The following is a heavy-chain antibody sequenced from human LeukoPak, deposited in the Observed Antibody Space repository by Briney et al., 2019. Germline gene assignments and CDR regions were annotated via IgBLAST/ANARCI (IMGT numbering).Heavy chain of an antibody. Sequence: SVKVSCKASGGTFSSYAISWVRQAPGQGLEWMGGIIPIFGTANYAQKFQGRVTITRDTSASIAHMEMSSLRSEDTAVYYCARDSESHMVWSYYGMDVWGQGTSVTVSS. J-gene: IGHJ6*02. CDR1: GGTFSSYA. CDR2: IIPIFGTA. CDR3: ARDSESHMVWSYYGMDV. V-gene: IGHV1-69*05. D-gene: IGHD3-3*01.